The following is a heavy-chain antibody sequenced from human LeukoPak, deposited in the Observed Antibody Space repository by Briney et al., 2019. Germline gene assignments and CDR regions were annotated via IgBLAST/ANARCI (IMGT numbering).Heavy chain of an antibody. CDR2: ISGRSSST. CDR3: AKETPRVNYMDV. V-gene: IGHV3-23*01. J-gene: IGHJ6*03. CDR1: GFTFSSYA. D-gene: IGHD4-23*01. Sequence: PGGSLRLSCAASGFTFSSYAMTWVRQAPWKGLEWVSVISGRSSSTYYADSVKGRFTISRDNSKNTLYLQMNSLRAEDTAVYYCAKETPRVNYMDVWGKGTTVTVSS.